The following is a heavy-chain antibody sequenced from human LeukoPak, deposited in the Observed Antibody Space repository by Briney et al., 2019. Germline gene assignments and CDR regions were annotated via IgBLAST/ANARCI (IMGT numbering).Heavy chain of an antibody. Sequence: SETLSLTCTVSGGSISSSSYYWGWIRQPPGKGLEWIGSIYYSGSTYYNPSLKSRVTISVDTSKNQFSLKLSSVTAADTAVYYCARRTNSGDFDYWGQGTLATVSS. CDR2: IYYSGST. J-gene: IGHJ4*02. CDR1: GGSISSSSYY. D-gene: IGHD2-8*01. CDR3: ARRTNSGDFDY. V-gene: IGHV4-39*01.